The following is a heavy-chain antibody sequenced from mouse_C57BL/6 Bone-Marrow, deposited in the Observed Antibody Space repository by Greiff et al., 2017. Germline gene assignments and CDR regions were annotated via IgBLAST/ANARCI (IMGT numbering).Heavy chain of an antibody. Sequence: EVKLMESGGGLVKPGGSLKLSCAASGFTFSSYAMSWVRQTPEKRLEWVATISDGGSYTYYPDNVKGRFTISRDNAKNNLYLQMSHLKSEDTAMXYCARRWLLRGAYWGQGTLVTVSA. CDR3: ARRWLLRGAY. D-gene: IGHD2-3*01. V-gene: IGHV5-4*03. CDR1: GFTFSSYA. J-gene: IGHJ3*01. CDR2: ISDGGSYT.